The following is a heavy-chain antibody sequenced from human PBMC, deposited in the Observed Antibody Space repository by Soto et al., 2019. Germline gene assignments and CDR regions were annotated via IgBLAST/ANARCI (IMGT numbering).Heavy chain of an antibody. J-gene: IGHJ4*02. CDR3: AKGASTTVFAFNDY. Sequence: EVQLVESGGGLVQPGRSLRLSCAASGFTFDDYAMHWVRQGPGKGLEWVSSISCNSGNLGYADSVKGRFTISRDNAKNSQYLQMNSLRGEDTALYYCAKGASTTVFAFNDYWGQGTLVTVSS. V-gene: IGHV3-9*01. CDR2: ISCNSGNL. D-gene: IGHD4-17*01. CDR1: GFTFDDYA.